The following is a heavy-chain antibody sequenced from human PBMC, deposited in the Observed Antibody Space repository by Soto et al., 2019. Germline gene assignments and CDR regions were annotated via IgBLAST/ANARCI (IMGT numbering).Heavy chain of an antibody. CDR3: ARGRRGYGMDV. V-gene: IGHV4-34*01. CDR1: GGSFSGYY. CDR2: INHSGST. J-gene: IGHJ6*02. Sequence: SETLSLTCAVYGGSFSGYYWSWIRQPPGKGLEWIGEINHSGSTNYNPSLKSRVTISVDTSKNQFSLKLSSVTAADTAVYYCARGRRGYGMDVWGQGTTVTVSS.